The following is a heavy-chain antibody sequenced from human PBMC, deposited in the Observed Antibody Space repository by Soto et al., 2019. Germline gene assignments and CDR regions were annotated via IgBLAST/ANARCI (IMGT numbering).Heavy chain of an antibody. V-gene: IGHV4-34*01. CDR1: GGSFSAYY. CDR3: ARGSYSSSWRAPKYNWFDP. D-gene: IGHD6-13*01. J-gene: IGHJ5*02. Sequence: TLSLTCAVWGGSFSAYYLSWIRQPPWKGLEWIGEISHSGSTNYNACRKSRVTISVGTSKNQFSLKLSSVTAEDTAVYYCARGSYSSSWRAPKYNWFDPWRQGTLVTVSS. CDR2: ISHSGST.